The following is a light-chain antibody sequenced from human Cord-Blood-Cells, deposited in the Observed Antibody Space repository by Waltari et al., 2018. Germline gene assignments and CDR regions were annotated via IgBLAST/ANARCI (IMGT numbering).Light chain of an antibody. V-gene: IGKV1-39*01. Sequence: DIQMPHSPSSLSASVGDRVTITCRASQSISSYLYWYQQKPGKAPKLLIYASSSLQSGVPSRFSGSGSRTDFTLTISSLQPEDFATYFCQQSYSTLALTFGGGTKVEIK. CDR3: QQSYSTLALT. CDR1: QSISSY. CDR2: ASS. J-gene: IGKJ4*01.